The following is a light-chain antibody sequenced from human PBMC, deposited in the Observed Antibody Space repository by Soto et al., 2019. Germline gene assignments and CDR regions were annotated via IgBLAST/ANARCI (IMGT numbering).Light chain of an antibody. CDR3: RHCDISLYT. J-gene: IGKJ2*01. CDR1: HSVDSNY. CDR2: AAS. V-gene: IGKV3-20*01. Sequence: VVLTQSPGTLSLSPGDRATLSCRASHSVDSNYLAWYQQNPGQAPRLLIYAASTRATGIPDRFSGSGSGADFTLTINRLEPEDFAVYYCRHCDISLYTFGQGTKLEI.